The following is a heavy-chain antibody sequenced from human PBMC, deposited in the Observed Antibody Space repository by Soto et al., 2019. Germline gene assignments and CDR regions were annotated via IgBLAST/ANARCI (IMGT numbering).Heavy chain of an antibody. V-gene: IGHV3-11*05. CDR3: SRGGWLQFYNCFDP. D-gene: IGHD5-12*01. CDR1: GFTFSDYY. CDR2: ISSSSSYT. Sequence: QVQLVESGGGLVKPGGSLRLSCAASGFTFSDYYMSWIRQAPGKGLAWVSYISSSSSYTNYADSVKGRFTISRDNAKNSLYLQMNSLRAEDTAVYYCSRGGWLQFYNCFDPWGQGTLVTVSS. J-gene: IGHJ5*02.